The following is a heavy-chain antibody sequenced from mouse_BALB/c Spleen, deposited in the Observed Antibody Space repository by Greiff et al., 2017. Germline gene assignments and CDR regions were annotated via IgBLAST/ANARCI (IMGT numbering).Heavy chain of an antibody. CDR3: AKGGYPNWYFDV. CDR2: IWRGGST. Sequence: VQLVESGPSLVQPSQSLSITCTVSGFSLTSYGVHWVRQSPGKGLEWLGVIWRGGSTDYNAAFMSRLSITKDNSKSQVFFKMNSLQADDTAIYYCAKGGYPNWYFDVWGAGTTVTVSS. J-gene: IGHJ1*01. CDR1: GFSLTSYG. V-gene: IGHV2-5-1*01. D-gene: IGHD2-2*01.